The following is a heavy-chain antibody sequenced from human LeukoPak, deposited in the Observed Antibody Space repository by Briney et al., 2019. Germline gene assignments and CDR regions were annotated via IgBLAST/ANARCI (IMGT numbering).Heavy chain of an antibody. V-gene: IGHV3-7*01. Sequence: GSLRLSCAASGFTFSSYWMSWVRQAPGKGLEWVAKIKQDGSEKYYVDSVKGRFTISRDDAKNSLYLQMNSLRAEDTAVYYCARGPAVAPFSDFDYWGQGTLVTVSS. J-gene: IGHJ4*02. CDR1: GFTFSSYW. CDR3: ARGPAVAPFSDFDY. D-gene: IGHD6-19*01. CDR2: IKQDGSEK.